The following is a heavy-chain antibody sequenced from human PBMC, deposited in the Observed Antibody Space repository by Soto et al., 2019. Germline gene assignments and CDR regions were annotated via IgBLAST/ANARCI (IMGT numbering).Heavy chain of an antibody. D-gene: IGHD3-9*01. CDR3: ARDFGWNQYYYYGMDV. Sequence: QVQLVQSGAEVKKPGSSVKVSCKASGGTFSSYAISWVRQAPGQGLEWMGGVIPIFGTANYAQKFQGRVTITADESTSTAYMELISLRSEDTAVYYCARDFGWNQYYYYGMDVWGQGTTVTVSS. CDR2: VIPIFGTA. J-gene: IGHJ6*02. V-gene: IGHV1-69*01. CDR1: GGTFSSYA.